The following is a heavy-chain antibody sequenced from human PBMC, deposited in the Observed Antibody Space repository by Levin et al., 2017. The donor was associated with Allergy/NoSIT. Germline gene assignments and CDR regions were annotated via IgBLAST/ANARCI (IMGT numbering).Heavy chain of an antibody. CDR2: ISSSSSTI. J-gene: IGHJ4*02. V-gene: IGHV3-48*01. D-gene: IGHD1-26*01. CDR1: GFTFSSYS. Sequence: GGSLRLSCAASGFTFSSYSMNWVRQAPGKGLEWVSYISSSSSTIYYADSVKGRFTISRDNAKNSLYLQMNSLRAEDTAVYYCARDRSGSYPSGDYWGQGTLVTVSS. CDR3: ARDRSGSYPSGDY.